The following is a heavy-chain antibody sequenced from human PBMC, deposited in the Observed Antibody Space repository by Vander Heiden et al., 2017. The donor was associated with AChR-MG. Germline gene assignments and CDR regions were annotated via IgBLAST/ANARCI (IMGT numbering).Heavy chain of an antibody. J-gene: IGHJ2*01. V-gene: IGHV6-1*01. CDR2: TYYRSKWYN. CDR1: GDSVSSNGAA. CDR3: ARETNPDFYWYFDL. Sequence: QVQLQQSGPGLVKLSQTLSLTSAISGDSVSSNGAAWNWIRQSPSRGLEWLGRTYYRSKWYNDYAVSVKSRITINPDTSKNQFSLQLNSVTPEDTAVYYCARETNPDFYWYFDLWGRGTLVTVSS.